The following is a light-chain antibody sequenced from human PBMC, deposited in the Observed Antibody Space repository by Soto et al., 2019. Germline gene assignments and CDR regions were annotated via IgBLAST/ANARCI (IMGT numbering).Light chain of an antibody. CDR2: AAS. CDR3: HQYSSYSWT. J-gene: IGKJ1*01. Sequence: DLPRTQSPSSLSASVGDRVTITGRASQSISSYLNWYQKKPGKDPKLLIYAASSLQSGVPSRFSGSGSRTDFNLTISSLQTEDFATYYCHQYSSYSWTFGQGTKVDIK. V-gene: IGKV1-39*01. CDR1: QSISSY.